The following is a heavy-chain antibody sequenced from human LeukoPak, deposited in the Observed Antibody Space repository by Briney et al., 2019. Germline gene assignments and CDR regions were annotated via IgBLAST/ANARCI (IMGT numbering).Heavy chain of an antibody. J-gene: IGHJ6*03. V-gene: IGHV4-61*02. Sequence: SQTLSLTCTVSGGSISSGSYYWNWIRQPAGKGLEWIGRMDTSGSTNYKPSLKSRVTISADTSKNQISLKLSSVTAADTAVYYCTSSLYYYYMDVWGKGTTVTISS. CDR2: MDTSGST. CDR3: TSSLYYYYMDV. CDR1: GGSISSGSYY.